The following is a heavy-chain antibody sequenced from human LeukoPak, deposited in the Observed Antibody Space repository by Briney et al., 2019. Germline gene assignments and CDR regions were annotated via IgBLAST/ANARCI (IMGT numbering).Heavy chain of an antibody. V-gene: IGHV3-30*18. CDR3: AKPGSGSYNFEFDY. CDR2: ISYDGSNK. J-gene: IGHJ4*02. Sequence: GGSLRLSCAASGFTFSSYGMHWVRQAPGKGLERVAVISYDGSNKYYADSVKGRFTISRDNSKNTLYLQMNSLRAEDTAVYYCAKPGSGSYNFEFDYWGQGTLVTVSS. CDR1: GFTFSSYG. D-gene: IGHD3-10*01.